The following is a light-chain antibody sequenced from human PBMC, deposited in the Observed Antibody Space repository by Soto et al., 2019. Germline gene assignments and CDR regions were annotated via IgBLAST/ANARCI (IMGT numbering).Light chain of an antibody. J-gene: IGKJ4*01. CDR3: QQYGSSRLT. CDR2: GAS. CDR1: QSVTSSY. Sequence: EIVLTQSPGTLSLSPGERVTLSCRASQSVTSSYLAWYQQKPGQAPRLLIYGASTRATGIPDRFSGSGSGTDFTLTISRLEPEDFAVYHCQQYGSSRLTFGGGTKVEIK. V-gene: IGKV3-20*01.